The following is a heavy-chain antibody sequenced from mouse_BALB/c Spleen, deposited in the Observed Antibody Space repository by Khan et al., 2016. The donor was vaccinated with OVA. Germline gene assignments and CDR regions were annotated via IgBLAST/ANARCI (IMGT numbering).Heavy chain of an antibody. J-gene: IGHJ2*01. CDR1: GYSITSDYA. D-gene: IGHD2-10*02. CDR2: ISYSSNT. Sequence: EVQLQESGPGLVKPSQSLSLTCTVTGYSITSDYAWNWIRQFPGNKLEWMGYISYSSNTNYNPSLKSRISITRDTSKNTFFLQLNSATTEDTATYYCGRGYGGDFDYWGQGTTLTVSS. CDR3: GRGYGGDFDY. V-gene: IGHV3-2*02.